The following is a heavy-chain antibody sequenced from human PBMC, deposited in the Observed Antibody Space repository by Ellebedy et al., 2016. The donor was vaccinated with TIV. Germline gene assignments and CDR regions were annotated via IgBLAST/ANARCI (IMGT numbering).Heavy chain of an antibody. J-gene: IGHJ4*02. D-gene: IGHD1-26*01. Sequence: ASVKVSCKASGYTFTSYYMHWVRQAPGQGLEWMGWINPNSGGTNYAQKFQGWVTMTRDTSISTAYMRLSRLRSDDTAVYNCARDGGSYSDFDYWGQGTLVTVSS. CDR2: INPNSGGT. V-gene: IGHV1-2*04. CDR3: ARDGGSYSDFDY. CDR1: GYTFTSYY.